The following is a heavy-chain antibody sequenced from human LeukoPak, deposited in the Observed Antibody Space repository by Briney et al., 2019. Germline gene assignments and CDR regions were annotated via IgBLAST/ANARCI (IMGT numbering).Heavy chain of an antibody. D-gene: IGHD2-2*01. CDR2: IIPIFGTA. CDR3: ARREVVVVPAAPPDYYGMDV. Sequence: SVKVSCKASGGTFSSYAISWVRQAPGQGLKWMGGIIPIFGTANYAQKFQGRITITADESTSTAYMELSSLRSEDTAVYYCARREVVVVPAAPPDYYGMDVWGKGTTVTVSS. CDR1: GGTFSSYA. V-gene: IGHV1-69*13. J-gene: IGHJ6*04.